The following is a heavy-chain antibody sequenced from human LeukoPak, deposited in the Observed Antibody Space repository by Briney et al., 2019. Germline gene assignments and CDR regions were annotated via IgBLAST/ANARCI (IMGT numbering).Heavy chain of an antibody. J-gene: IGHJ4*02. CDR1: GFSFSDYY. D-gene: IGHD3-10*01. Sequence: PGGSLRLSCAASGFSFSDYYMNWIRQAPGKGLEWVSYISGSSSNTNYADSVKGRFTISRDNAKNSLYLQMNSLRAEDAAVYYCARISGSGSDYGPFDYWGQGTLDTVSS. V-gene: IGHV3-11*03. CDR2: ISGSSSNT. CDR3: ARISGSGSDYGPFDY.